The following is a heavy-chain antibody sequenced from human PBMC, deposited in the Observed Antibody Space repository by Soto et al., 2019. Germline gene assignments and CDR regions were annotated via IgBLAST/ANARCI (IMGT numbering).Heavy chain of an antibody. J-gene: IGHJ6*02. CDR2: IYYSGST. CDR3: ARLATTVTTLGDYYGMDV. Sequence: QLQLQESGPGLVKPSETLSLTCTVSGGSISSSSYYWGWIRQPPGKGLEWIGSIYYSGSTYYNPSLKSRVTISEDTSKNQFSLKLSSVTAADTAVYYCARLATTVTTLGDYYGMDVWGQGTTVTVSS. D-gene: IGHD4-17*01. V-gene: IGHV4-39*01. CDR1: GGSISSSSYY.